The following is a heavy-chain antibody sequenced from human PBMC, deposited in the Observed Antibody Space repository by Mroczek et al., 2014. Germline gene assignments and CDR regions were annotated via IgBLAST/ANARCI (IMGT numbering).Heavy chain of an antibody. CDR1: GSFSGYY. Sequence: QVQLQHGAAGLLKPSETPVPHLRCLCGSFSGYYWSWIRQPPRKGLEWIGEINHSGSTNYNPSLKSRVTISVDTSKNQFSLKLSSVTAADTAVYYCARGRPPRYCSSTSCYGHNYYYYYGMDVWGQGTTVTVSS. J-gene: IGHJ6*02. CDR3: ARGRPPRYCSSTSCYGHNYYYYYGMDV. D-gene: IGHD2-2*01. CDR2: INHSGST. V-gene: IGHV4-34*01.